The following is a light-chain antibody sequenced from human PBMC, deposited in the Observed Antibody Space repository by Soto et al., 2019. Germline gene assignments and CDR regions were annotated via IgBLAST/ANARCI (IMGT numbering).Light chain of an antibody. CDR3: QQYGSSPTWT. CDR1: QSVSSY. CDR2: GAS. Sequence: EIVVTQSPATLSVSPGERATLPCRASQSVSSYLAWYQQKPGQAPRLLIYGASSRATGIPDRFSGSGSGTDFTLTIRRLEPEDFAVYYCQQYGSSPTWTFGQGTKVDIK. J-gene: IGKJ1*01. V-gene: IGKV3-20*01.